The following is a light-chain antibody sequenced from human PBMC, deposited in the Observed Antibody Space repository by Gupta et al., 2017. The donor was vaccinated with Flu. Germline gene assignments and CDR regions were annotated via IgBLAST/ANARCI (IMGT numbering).Light chain of an antibody. J-gene: IGLJ2*01. CDR3: SSYTSSSTLVV. Sequence: SDVVAYEDVTWYQHHPDKAPRLMISDVSNRPSGVSNRFSGSKSGNTASLTITGLQAEDEADYYCSSYTSSSTLVVFGGGTKLTVL. CDR2: DVS. CDR1: SDVVAYED. V-gene: IGLV2-14*03.